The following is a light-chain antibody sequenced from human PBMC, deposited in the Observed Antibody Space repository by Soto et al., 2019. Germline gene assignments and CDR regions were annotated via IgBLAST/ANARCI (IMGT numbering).Light chain of an antibody. CDR3: QQYDNSPWT. V-gene: IGKV3-20*01. Sequence: LLTKSPGTLSLSPGARATPSCRARQSVSSRYLAWYQQKHGQAPRLIIYGASSRATGIPDRFSGSGSGTDLTITISRLQPEDFEVYYCQQYDNSPWTFGQGTKVEIK. CDR2: GAS. J-gene: IGKJ1*01. CDR1: QSVSSRY.